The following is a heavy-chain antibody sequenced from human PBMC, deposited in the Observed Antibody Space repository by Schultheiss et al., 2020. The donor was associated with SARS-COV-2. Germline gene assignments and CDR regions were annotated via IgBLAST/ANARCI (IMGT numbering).Heavy chain of an antibody. J-gene: IGHJ3*01. Sequence: GGSLRLSCAASGFTFSSYAMSWVRQAPGKGLEWVSAISGSGGSTYYADSVKGRFTISRDNSKNTVHLQMNSLRPDDTAVYYCARRGLYYDTLDVWGQGTMVTVSS. CDR1: GFTFSSYA. V-gene: IGHV3-23*01. CDR2: ISGSGGST. D-gene: IGHD3-10*01. CDR3: ARRGLYYDTLDV.